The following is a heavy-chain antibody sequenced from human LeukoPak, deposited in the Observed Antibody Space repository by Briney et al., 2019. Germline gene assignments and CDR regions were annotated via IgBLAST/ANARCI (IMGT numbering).Heavy chain of an antibody. CDR3: AELGITMIGGV. D-gene: IGHD3-10*02. J-gene: IGHJ6*04. Sequence: GGSLRLSCAASGFTFSSYEMNWVRQAPGKGLEWVSYISSSGSTIYYADSVKGRFTISRDNAKNSLCLQMNSQRAEDTAVYYCAELGITMIGGVWGKGTTVTISS. CDR1: GFTFSSYE. V-gene: IGHV3-48*03. CDR2: ISSSGSTI.